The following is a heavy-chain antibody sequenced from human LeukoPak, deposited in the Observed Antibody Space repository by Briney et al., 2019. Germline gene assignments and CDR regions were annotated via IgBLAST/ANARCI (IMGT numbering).Heavy chain of an antibody. D-gene: IGHD5-12*01. CDR3: ARDNSGYVDYYYYYYMDV. Sequence: PSETLSLTCIVSGGSINSHYWSWIRQPPGKGLEWIGYIYYSGSTNYNPSLKSRVTISVDTSRNQFSLKLSSVTAADTAVYYCARDNSGYVDYYYYYYMDVWGKGTTVTISS. V-gene: IGHV4-59*11. CDR2: IYYSGST. CDR1: GGSINSHY. J-gene: IGHJ6*03.